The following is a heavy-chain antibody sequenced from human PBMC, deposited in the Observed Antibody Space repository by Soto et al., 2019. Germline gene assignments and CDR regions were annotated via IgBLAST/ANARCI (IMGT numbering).Heavy chain of an antibody. CDR3: AMTRLYDTGTNDYHRDALDI. V-gene: IGHV3-23*01. CDR2: ISGSGGRV. D-gene: IGHD3-22*01. Sequence: EVQLLESGGGRVEPRGSLTLSCAASGFSFGTYVMNWVRQAPGKGLEWVSGISGSGGRVYSADSVKGRFTISRDNSRNTLYLQMNSLRAEDTAIYYCAMTRLYDTGTNDYHRDALDIWGQGTQVTVSS. J-gene: IGHJ3*02. CDR1: GFSFGTYV.